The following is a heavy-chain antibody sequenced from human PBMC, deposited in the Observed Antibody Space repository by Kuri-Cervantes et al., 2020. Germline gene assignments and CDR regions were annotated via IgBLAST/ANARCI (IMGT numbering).Heavy chain of an antibody. CDR2: ISSSSSYI. CDR1: GFTFSSYS. CDR3: AKDSHAARDS. D-gene: IGHD6-6*01. V-gene: IGHV3-21*04. J-gene: IGHJ4*02. Sequence: GESLKISCAASGFTFSSYSMNWVRQAPGKGLEWVSSISSSSSYIYYADSVKGRFTISRDNAKNSLYLQMDSLRAEDTALYYCAKDSHAARDSWGQGTLVTVSS.